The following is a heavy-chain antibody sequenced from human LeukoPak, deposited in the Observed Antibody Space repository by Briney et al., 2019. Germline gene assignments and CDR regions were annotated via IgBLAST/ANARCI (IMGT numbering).Heavy chain of an antibody. Sequence: GGSLRLSCAASGFTFSSYAMSWVRQAPGKGLEWVSTISGSGGSTYYADSVKGRFTISRDNSKNTVYLQMNSLRADDTAVYYCTRAPYYYDSSGRAYYFDYWGQGTLVTVSS. D-gene: IGHD3-22*01. CDR1: GFTFSSYA. V-gene: IGHV3-23*01. CDR3: TRAPYYYDSSGRAYYFDY. CDR2: ISGSGGST. J-gene: IGHJ4*02.